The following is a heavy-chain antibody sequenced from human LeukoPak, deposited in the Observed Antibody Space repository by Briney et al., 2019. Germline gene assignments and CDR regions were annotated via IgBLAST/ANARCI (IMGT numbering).Heavy chain of an antibody. Sequence: PSETLSLTCAVYGGSFSGYYWSWIRQPPGKGLEWIGEINHSGSTNYNPSLKSRVTISVDTSKNQFSLKLSSVTAADTAVYYCASASITRYGFDYWGQGTLVTVSS. D-gene: IGHD1-1*01. CDR1: GGSFSGYY. CDR2: INHSGST. CDR3: ASASITRYGFDY. J-gene: IGHJ4*02. V-gene: IGHV4-34*01.